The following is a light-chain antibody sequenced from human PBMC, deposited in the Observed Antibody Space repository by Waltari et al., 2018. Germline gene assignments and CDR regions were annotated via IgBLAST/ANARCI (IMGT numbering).Light chain of an antibody. CDR1: RRNIGAYDL. CDR3: SSYSAFRIVV. Sequence: QPALTQPASVSGSPGQSLTISCTGTRRNIGAYDLVAWYHQVPGEVPKLIIYDVKYRPSGVSGSFSGSKSGNTASLIISDLQAEDEGDYYCSSYSAFRIVVFGGGTRVTVL. CDR2: DVK. J-gene: IGLJ2*01. V-gene: IGLV2-23*02.